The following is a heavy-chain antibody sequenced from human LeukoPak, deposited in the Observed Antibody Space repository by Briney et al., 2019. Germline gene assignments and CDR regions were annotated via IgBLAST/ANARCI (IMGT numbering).Heavy chain of an antibody. CDR3: ARDRGAAARGFIDY. CDR1: GGSISSYY. Sequence: PSETLSLTCTVSGGSISSYYWSWIRQPPGKGLEWIGYIYYSGSTNYNPSLKSRVTISVDTSKNQFSLKLSSVTAADTAVYYCARDRGAAARGFIDYWGQGTLVTVSS. V-gene: IGHV4-59*01. D-gene: IGHD6-13*01. J-gene: IGHJ4*02. CDR2: IYYSGST.